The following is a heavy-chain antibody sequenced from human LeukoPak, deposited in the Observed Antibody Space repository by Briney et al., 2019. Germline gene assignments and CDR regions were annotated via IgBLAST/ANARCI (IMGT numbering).Heavy chain of an antibody. J-gene: IGHJ6*02. CDR3: AKGCTAYYYYYGMDV. CDR2: ISYDGSNK. Sequence: GGSLRLSCAASGFTFSSYGMHWVRQAPGKGLEWVAVISYDGSNKYYADSVKGRFTISRDNSKNTLYLQMNSLRAEDTAVYYCAKGCTAYYYYYGMDVWGQGTTVTVSS. CDR1: GFTFSSYG. V-gene: IGHV3-30*18.